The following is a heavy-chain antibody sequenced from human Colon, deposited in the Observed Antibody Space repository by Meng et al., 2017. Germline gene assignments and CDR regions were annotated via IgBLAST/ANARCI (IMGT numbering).Heavy chain of an antibody. J-gene: IGHJ4*02. CDR2: IYSGGST. Sequence: GESLKISCAASGFTVGRNHMSWVRQAPGKGLEWVSVIYSGGSTSYPESVKGRFTISRHNSKNTLYLQMNSLRTEDTALYYCARSPRGMDWGQGTLVTVSS. V-gene: IGHV3-66*02. CDR3: ARSPRGMD. D-gene: IGHD2-8*01. CDR1: GFTVGRNH.